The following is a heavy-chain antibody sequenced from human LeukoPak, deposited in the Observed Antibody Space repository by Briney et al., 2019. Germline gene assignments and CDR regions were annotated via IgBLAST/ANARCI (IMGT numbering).Heavy chain of an antibody. CDR2: IYYSGST. Sequence: PSETLSLTCTVSGGSISSSSYYWGWIRQPPGKGLEWIASIYYSGSTYYNPSLKSRVTISVDTSKNQFSLKLSSVTAADTAVYYCARGVAAVGWYFDLWGRGTLVTVSS. J-gene: IGHJ2*01. D-gene: IGHD6-13*01. V-gene: IGHV4-39*01. CDR1: GGSISSSSYY. CDR3: ARGVAAVGWYFDL.